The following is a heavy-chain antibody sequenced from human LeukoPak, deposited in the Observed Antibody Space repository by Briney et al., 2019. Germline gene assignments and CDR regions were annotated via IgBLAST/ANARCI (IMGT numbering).Heavy chain of an antibody. CDR3: PRSVYGSGRYFDY. CDR1: GFTFSSYS. J-gene: IGHJ4*02. V-gene: IGHV3-48*03. CDR2: ISSSGSTI. Sequence: PGGSLRLSCAASGFTFSSYSINWLRQAPRKGLDWASYISSSGSTIYYSDSVKGRFTISRDNAKNSLYLQMNSLTAEATAVYYCPRSVYGSGRYFDYCRQGTLVTVSS. D-gene: IGHD3-10*01.